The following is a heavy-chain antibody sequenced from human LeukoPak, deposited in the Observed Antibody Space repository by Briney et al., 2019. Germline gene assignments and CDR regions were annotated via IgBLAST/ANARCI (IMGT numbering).Heavy chain of an antibody. CDR2: ISRSGSTR. CDR1: GFTFSDYY. D-gene: IGHD3-22*01. CDR3: ARDPSGYFNY. Sequence: GGSLRLSCAASGFTFSDYYMSWIRQAPGKGLEWVSHISRSGSTRYYADSLKGRFTISRDNAKNSLYLQMNSLRAEDTAVYYCARDPSGYFNYWGQGTLATVSS. J-gene: IGHJ4*02. V-gene: IGHV3-11*01.